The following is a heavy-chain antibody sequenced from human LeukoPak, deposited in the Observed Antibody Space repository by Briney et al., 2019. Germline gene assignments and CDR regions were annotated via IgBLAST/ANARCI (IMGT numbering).Heavy chain of an antibody. CDR2: IYPGDSDT. J-gene: IGHJ4*02. D-gene: IGHD6-13*01. V-gene: IGHV5-51*01. Sequence: GESLKISCKGSGYNFANYWIAWVRQMPGKGLEWMGIIYPGDSDTRYSPSFQGQVTISADKSIRIAYLQWSSLKASDTAMYYCARHERAVAGKCDYWGQGTLVTVSS. CDR1: GYNFANYW. CDR3: ARHERAVAGKCDY.